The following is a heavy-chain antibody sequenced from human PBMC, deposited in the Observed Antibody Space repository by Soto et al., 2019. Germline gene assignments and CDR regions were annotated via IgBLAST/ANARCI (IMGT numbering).Heavy chain of an antibody. V-gene: IGHV1-69*01. J-gene: IGHJ6*02. Sequence: QVQLVQSGAEVKKPGSSVKGSCKASGGTFSSYAISWVRQAPGQGLEWMGGIIPIFGTANYAQKFQGRGTIPAGESTSTVYMELSSLRSEDTAVYYCATTDIVVVPAAIRGYYYYGMAVWGQGTTVTVSS. CDR1: GGTFSSYA. CDR2: IIPIFGTA. CDR3: ATTDIVVVPAAIRGYYYYGMAV. D-gene: IGHD2-2*02.